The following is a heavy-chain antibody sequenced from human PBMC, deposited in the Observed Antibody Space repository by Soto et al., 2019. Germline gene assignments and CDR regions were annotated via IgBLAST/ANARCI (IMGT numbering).Heavy chain of an antibody. Sequence: ASVKVSCKASGYTFDRYYMHWVRQAPGQGLEWMGMINPSGSITSYAQKFQGRVTKTRDTSTRTLSMELTGLRSEDTAVYYCTRGSFLEWSCMDVWGQGTTVTVSS. CDR2: INPSGSIT. V-gene: IGHV1-46*02. D-gene: IGHD3-3*01. CDR1: GYTFDRYY. CDR3: TRGSFLEWSCMDV. J-gene: IGHJ6*02.